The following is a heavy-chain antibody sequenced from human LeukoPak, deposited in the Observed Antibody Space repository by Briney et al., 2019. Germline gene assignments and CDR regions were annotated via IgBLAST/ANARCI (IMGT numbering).Heavy chain of an antibody. V-gene: IGHV3-23*01. Sequence: GGSLRLSCAASGFTFTNYAMTWVRQAPGKGLEWVAATVGIGPDTYHADSVKGRFTISRDNSKNILHLQMNSLRVEDTAVYYCTKASAARCIGVFCYPFDHWGQGTLVTVSS. CDR3: TKASAARCIGVFCYPFDH. D-gene: IGHD2-15*01. J-gene: IGHJ4*02. CDR2: TVGIGPDT. CDR1: GFTFTNYA.